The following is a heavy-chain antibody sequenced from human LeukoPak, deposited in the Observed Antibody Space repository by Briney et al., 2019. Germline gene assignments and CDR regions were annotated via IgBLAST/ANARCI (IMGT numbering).Heavy chain of an antibody. D-gene: IGHD6-19*01. J-gene: IGHJ4*02. CDR1: GFTFSDYH. CDR2: ISSSGSTI. V-gene: IGHV3-11*01. Sequence: PGGSLRLSCAASGFTFSDYHMSWIRQAPGKGLEWVSYISSSGSTIYYADSVKGRFTISRDNAKNSLYLQMNSLRAEDTAVYYCARDGPYFLAVAAAKGYWGQGTLVTVSS. CDR3: ARDGPYFLAVAAAKGY.